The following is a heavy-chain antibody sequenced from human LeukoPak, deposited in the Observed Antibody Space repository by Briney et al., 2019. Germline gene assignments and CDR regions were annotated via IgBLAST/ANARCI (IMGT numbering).Heavy chain of an antibody. D-gene: IGHD6-19*01. CDR3: AKDPDSSGWYPNYFDY. CDR1: GFTFSSYA. V-gene: IGHV3-23*01. Sequence: GGSLRLSCAASGFTFSSYAMSWVRQAPGKGLEWVSAISGSGGSTYYADSVKGRFTISRDNSKNTLYLQMNSLRAEDTAVYYCAKDPDSSGWYPNYFDYWGQGTLVTVSS. J-gene: IGHJ4*02. CDR2: ISGSGGST.